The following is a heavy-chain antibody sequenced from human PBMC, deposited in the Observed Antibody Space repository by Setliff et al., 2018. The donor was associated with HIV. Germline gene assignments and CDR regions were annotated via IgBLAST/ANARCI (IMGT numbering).Heavy chain of an antibody. D-gene: IGHD2-2*01. J-gene: IGHJ5*02. V-gene: IGHV4-59*01. CDR2: IYNTETT. CDR3: ARGGTSSNWFGP. CDR1: GAPISSGT. Sequence: SETLSLTCIVSGAPISSGTWSWIRQPPGKGLQWIGFIYNTETTNYNPSLKSRVTISLDTSKNQFSLKLTSLTTADTAVYYCARGGTSSNWFGPWGQGTLVTVSS.